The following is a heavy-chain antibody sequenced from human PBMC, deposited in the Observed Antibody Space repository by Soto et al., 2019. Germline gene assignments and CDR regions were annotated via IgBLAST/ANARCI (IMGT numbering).Heavy chain of an antibody. Sequence: SETLSLTCAIYGGSFSRYYWNWICQPPGEGLEWIGEINHSGSTNYNPSLKSRVTISVDTSRNQFSLKLSSVTAADTAVYYCARGLSITNTFYYYYAMDVWGQGTTVTVSS. J-gene: IGHJ6*02. CDR2: INHSGST. V-gene: IGHV4-34*01. CDR3: ARGLSITNTFYYYYAMDV. D-gene: IGHD2-8*01. CDR1: GGSFSRYY.